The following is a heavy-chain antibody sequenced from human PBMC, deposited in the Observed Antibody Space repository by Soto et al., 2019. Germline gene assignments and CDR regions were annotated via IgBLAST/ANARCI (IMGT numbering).Heavy chain of an antibody. J-gene: IGHJ5*02. CDR2: IYWDDDK. Sequence: QITLKESGPTLVKPTQTLTLTCTFSGFSLRSSGEGVGWIRQPPGKALEWLALIYWDDDKRYSSSLGKRLTITKDTFKSQVVRTMTNMDPVDTATYFCAHRRGDDSGSYCTGWFDPWGQGTLVTVSS. V-gene: IGHV2-5*02. CDR1: GFSLRSSGEG. CDR3: AHRRGDDSGSYCTGWFDP. D-gene: IGHD3-10*01.